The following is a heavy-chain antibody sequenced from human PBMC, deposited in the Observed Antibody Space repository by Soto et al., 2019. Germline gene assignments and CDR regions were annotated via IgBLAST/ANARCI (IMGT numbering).Heavy chain of an antibody. CDR3: ARRRGGFGGGWTTPYFDY. CDR1: GFSLNTGGVG. V-gene: IGHV2-5*02. D-gene: IGHD6-19*01. Sequence: QITLKESGPTVVKPTQTLTLTCSLSGFSLNTGGVGVGWIRQPPGKALEWLAVIYWDDDKSWNPSLRDRLTINRAASDDQEVLTVTNMDPVDTGTYYCARRRGGFGGGWTTPYFDYWGQGTLVTVSS. CDR2: IYWDDDK. J-gene: IGHJ4*02.